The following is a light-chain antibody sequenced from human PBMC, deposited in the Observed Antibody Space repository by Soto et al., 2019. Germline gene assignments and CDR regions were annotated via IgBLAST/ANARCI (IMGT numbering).Light chain of an antibody. CDR1: SRDVGGYNY. CDR3: TSYTSSSTPV. Sequence: QSALTQAASVSWSPGQAITISCTGTSRDVGGYNYVSWYQQHPGKAPKLMIYEVSNRPSGVSDRFSGSKSGNTAFLTISGLQAEDEADYYCTSYTSSSTPVFGTGTKVTVL. J-gene: IGLJ1*01. V-gene: IGLV2-14*01. CDR2: EVS.